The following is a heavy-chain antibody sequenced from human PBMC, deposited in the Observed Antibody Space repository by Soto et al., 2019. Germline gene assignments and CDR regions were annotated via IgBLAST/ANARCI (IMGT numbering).Heavy chain of an antibody. Sequence: EAQLVESGGGLVQPGGSLRLSGVASGFILSGYDMHWVRQATGEGLEWVSAIGTAGDPYYSGSVKGRFTISRGNAENSVYLQMNSLRAGDTAVYYCARAGYDSSGYYFYAMDVWGPGTTVTVSS. J-gene: IGHJ6*02. CDR1: GFILSGYD. CDR3: ARAGYDSSGYYFYAMDV. CDR2: IGTAGDP. V-gene: IGHV3-13*05. D-gene: IGHD3-22*01.